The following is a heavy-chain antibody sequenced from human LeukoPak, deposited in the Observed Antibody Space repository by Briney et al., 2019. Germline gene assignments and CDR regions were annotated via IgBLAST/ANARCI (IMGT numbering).Heavy chain of an antibody. V-gene: IGHV4-59*05. D-gene: IGHD2-15*01. CDR3: ARHCTGDDCYSVFDR. CDR1: GGSITNYY. Sequence: PSQTLSLTCTVSGGSITNYYWSWIRQPPGKGLEWIGSIYYSGSTYYNPSLKSRVTISVDTSKNQFSLKLSSVTAADTAVYYCARHCTGDDCYSVFDRWGQGTLVTVSS. J-gene: IGHJ5*02. CDR2: IYYSGST.